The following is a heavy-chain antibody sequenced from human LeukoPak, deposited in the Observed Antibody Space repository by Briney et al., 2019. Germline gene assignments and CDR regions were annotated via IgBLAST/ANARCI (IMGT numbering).Heavy chain of an antibody. CDR3: ARAGIAARGDNYYMDV. CDR1: GGTFSSYA. J-gene: IGHJ6*03. Sequence: ASVKVSCKASGGTFSSYAISWVRQAPGQGLEWMGGIIPIFSTANYALKFQGRVTITTDESTSTAYMELSSLRTEDTAVYYCARAGIAARGDNYYMDVWGKGTTVTVSS. CDR2: IIPIFSTA. V-gene: IGHV1-69*05. D-gene: IGHD6-13*01.